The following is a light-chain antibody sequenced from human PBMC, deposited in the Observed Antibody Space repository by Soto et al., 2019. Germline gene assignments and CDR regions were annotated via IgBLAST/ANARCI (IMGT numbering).Light chain of an antibody. V-gene: IGKV3-20*01. CDR2: GAS. CDR3: QHYGGPVGYT. Sequence: EIVLTQSPSTLSLSPGDRATLSCRASQTVRSNYLAWYQQKPGQAPKLLIYGASSRATGIAGRFSGSGSGTDFALTITRLEPEDFAVNYCQHYGGPVGYTFGQGTKLEIK. J-gene: IGKJ2*01. CDR1: QTVRSNY.